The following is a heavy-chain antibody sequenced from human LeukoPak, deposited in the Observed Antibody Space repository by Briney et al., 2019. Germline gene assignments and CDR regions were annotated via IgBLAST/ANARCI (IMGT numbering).Heavy chain of an antibody. CDR2: IWYDGGNK. CDR1: GFTFSNYG. CDR3: AKVLAVTSYGAKSVFDH. Sequence: GGSLRLSCAASGFTFSNYGMHWVRQAPGKGLEWVAFIWYDGGNKYYADSVKGRFTISRDNSKNTVCLQMNSLRAEDTAVYYCAKVLAVTSYGAKSVFDHWGQGTLVTVSS. D-gene: IGHD4-23*01. V-gene: IGHV3-30*02. J-gene: IGHJ4*02.